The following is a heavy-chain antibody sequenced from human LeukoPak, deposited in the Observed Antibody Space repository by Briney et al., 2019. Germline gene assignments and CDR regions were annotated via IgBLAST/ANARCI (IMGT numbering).Heavy chain of an antibody. CDR2: INPNSGGT. CDR3: ARHRLNWGYFDY. D-gene: IGHD7-27*01. J-gene: IGHJ4*02. Sequence: ASVKVSCKASGYTFTCYYMHWVRQAPGQGLEWMGWINPNSGGTNYAQKFQGRVTMTRDTSISTAYMELSRLRSDDTDVYYCARHRLNWGYFDYWGQGTLVTVSS. CDR1: GYTFTCYY. V-gene: IGHV1-2*02.